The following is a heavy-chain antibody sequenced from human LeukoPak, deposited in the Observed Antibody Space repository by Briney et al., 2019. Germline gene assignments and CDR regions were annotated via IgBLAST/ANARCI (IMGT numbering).Heavy chain of an antibody. CDR3: AKDLVGATL. J-gene: IGHJ4*02. V-gene: IGHV3-23*01. D-gene: IGHD1-26*01. CDR2: ISGSGDRT. CDR1: GFTFNNNG. Sequence: GGSLRLSCAASGFTFNNNGMSWVRQAPGKGLEWVSAISGSGDRTYYGDSVKGRFTISRDNSKNTLYLQMNSLRAEDTAVYYCAKDLVGATLWGQGTLVTVSS.